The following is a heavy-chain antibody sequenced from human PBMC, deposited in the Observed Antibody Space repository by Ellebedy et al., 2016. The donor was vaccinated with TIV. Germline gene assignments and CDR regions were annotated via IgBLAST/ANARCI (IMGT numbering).Heavy chain of an antibody. CDR2: IRYDGSNK. CDR3: ARRGDYGMDV. D-gene: IGHD3-16*01. CDR1: GFTFSSYG. V-gene: IGHV3-30*02. J-gene: IGHJ6*02. Sequence: GESLKISCAASGFTFSSYGMHWVRQAPGKGLEWVAFIRYDGSNKYYADSVKGRFTISRDNSKNTLYLQMNSPRAEDTAVYYCARRGDYGMDVWGQGTTVTVSS.